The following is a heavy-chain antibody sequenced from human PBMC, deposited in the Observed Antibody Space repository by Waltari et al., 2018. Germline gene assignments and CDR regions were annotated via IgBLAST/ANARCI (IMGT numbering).Heavy chain of an antibody. CDR2: SSANSGNT. Sequence: QVQLVQSGPEVKKPGASVKVSCEASGDTFTTYASNWVRQAPGQGLEWMGWSSANSGNTNYAQKFQGRVTMTTDTSTSTAYMELRGLRSDDSAVYYCAGDEGISGIHMGPFDIWGQGTVVTVSS. CDR3: AGDEGISGIHMGPFDI. D-gene: IGHD2-21*02. V-gene: IGHV1-18*01. CDR1: GDTFTTYA. J-gene: IGHJ3*02.